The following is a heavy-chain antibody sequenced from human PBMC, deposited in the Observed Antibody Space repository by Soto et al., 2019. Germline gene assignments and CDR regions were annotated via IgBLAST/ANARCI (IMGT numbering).Heavy chain of an antibody. V-gene: IGHV2-5*08. D-gene: IGHD2-2*01. J-gene: IGHJ4*02. CDR2: IYWDDDK. CDR3: ALLVAVPGLFDY. CDR1: GFSLSTSGMC. Sequence: SGPTLVNPTQTLTLTCTFSGFSLSTSGMCVSWIRQPPGKALEWLALIYWDDDKRYSPSLKSRLTITKDTSKNQVVLTMTNMDPVDTATYYCALLVAVPGLFDYWGQGSLVIVSS.